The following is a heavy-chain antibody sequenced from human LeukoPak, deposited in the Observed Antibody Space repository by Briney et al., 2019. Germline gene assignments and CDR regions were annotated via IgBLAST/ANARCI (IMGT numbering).Heavy chain of an antibody. V-gene: IGHV4-59*01. D-gene: IGHD3-3*01. CDR1: GGSISSYY. CDR3: ARGIFGVVIRYYYDYMDV. J-gene: IGHJ6*03. CDR2: IYYSGST. Sequence: PSETLSLTCTVSGGSISSYYWSWIRQPPGKGLEWIGYIYYSGSTNYNPSLKSRVTMSVDTSKNQFSLKLSSVTAADTAVYYCARGIFGVVIRYYYDYMDVWGKGTTVTVSS.